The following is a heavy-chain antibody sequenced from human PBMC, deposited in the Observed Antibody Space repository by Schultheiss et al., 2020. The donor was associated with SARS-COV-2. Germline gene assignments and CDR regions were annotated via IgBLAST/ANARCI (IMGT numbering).Heavy chain of an antibody. CDR2: IYPGDSDT. CDR3: ARAPAKYYYDSSGYSDAFDI. V-gene: IGHV5-51*01. J-gene: IGHJ3*02. Sequence: GESLKISCKGSGYSFTSYWISWVRQMPGKGLEWMGIIYPGDSDTRYSPSFQGQVTISADKSISTAYLQWSSLKASDTAMYYCARAPAKYYYDSSGYSDAFDIWGQGTMVTVSS. CDR1: GYSFTSYW. D-gene: IGHD3-22*01.